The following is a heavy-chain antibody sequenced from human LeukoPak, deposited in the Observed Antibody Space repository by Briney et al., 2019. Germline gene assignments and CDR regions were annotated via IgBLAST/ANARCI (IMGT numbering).Heavy chain of an antibody. CDR3: AKVRPLRLAATEPLDY. CDR1: GFTCDDCG. V-gene: IGHV3-9*01. D-gene: IGHD6-25*01. CDR2: ITWNNGFI. Sequence: GRSLRLSCAASGFTCDDCGMHWVRQAPGKGLEWVSGITWNNGFIEYADSVKGRFTISRDNAKNSLILQMNSLRPEDTALYYCAKVRPLRLAATEPLDYWGQGTLVTVSS. J-gene: IGHJ4*02.